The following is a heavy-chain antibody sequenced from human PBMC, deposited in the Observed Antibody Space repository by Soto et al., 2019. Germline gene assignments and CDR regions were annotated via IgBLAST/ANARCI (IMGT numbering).Heavy chain of an antibody. V-gene: IGHV4-31*03. CDR1: GGSISSGNYY. Sequence: QVQLQESGPGLVKPSQTLSLTCTVSGGSISSGNYYWSWVRQHPGKGLEWIGYIYYSGSTFYNPSLKSRVTLSVDTSKNQFSLKLSSVTAADTAVYYCARDRGDGYNPSCYYGMDVWGQGTPVTVSS. CDR2: IYYSGST. D-gene: IGHD3-10*01. CDR3: ARDRGDGYNPSCYYGMDV. J-gene: IGHJ6*02.